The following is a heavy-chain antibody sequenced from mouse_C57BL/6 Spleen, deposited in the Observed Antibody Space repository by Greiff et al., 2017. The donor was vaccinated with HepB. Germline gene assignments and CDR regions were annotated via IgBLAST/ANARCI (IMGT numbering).Heavy chain of an antibody. V-gene: IGHV5-4*01. CDR1: GFTFSSYA. Sequence: DVQLVESGGGLVKPGGSLKLSCAASGFTFSSYAMSWVRQTPEKRLEWVATISDGGSYTYYPDNVKGRFTISRDNAKNNLYLQMSHLKSEDTAMYYCARDHLYDYDGVLNYFDYWGQGTTLTVSS. J-gene: IGHJ2*01. D-gene: IGHD2-4*01. CDR2: ISDGGSYT. CDR3: ARDHLYDYDGVLNYFDY.